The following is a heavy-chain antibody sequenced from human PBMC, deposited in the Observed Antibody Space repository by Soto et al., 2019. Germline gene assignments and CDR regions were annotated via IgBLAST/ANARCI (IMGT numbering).Heavy chain of an antibody. CDR3: AKEFQWELHAFDI. CDR1: GFTFSTYG. Sequence: GGSLRLSCAASGFTFSTYGMHWVRQAPGKGLEWVAVMGNDGITTFYADSVKGRFTISRDNSKNTLFLQMNSLRADGTAVYYCAKEFQWELHAFDIWGQGTMVTVSS. D-gene: IGHD1-26*01. J-gene: IGHJ3*02. CDR2: MGNDGITT. V-gene: IGHV3-30*02.